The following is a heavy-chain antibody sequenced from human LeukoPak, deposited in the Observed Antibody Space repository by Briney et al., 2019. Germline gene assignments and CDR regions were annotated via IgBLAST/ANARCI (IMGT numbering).Heavy chain of an antibody. CDR2: ISGSGGST. J-gene: IGHJ5*02. D-gene: IGHD3-10*01. CDR1: GFTFSSYG. V-gene: IGHV3-23*01. Sequence: GGTLRLSCAASGFTFSSYGMSWVRQAPGKGLEWVSAISGSGGSTYYADSVKGRFTISRDNSKNTLYLQMNSLRAEDTAVYYCAKDLYGSGSYLFDPWGQGTLVTVSS. CDR3: AKDLYGSGSYLFDP.